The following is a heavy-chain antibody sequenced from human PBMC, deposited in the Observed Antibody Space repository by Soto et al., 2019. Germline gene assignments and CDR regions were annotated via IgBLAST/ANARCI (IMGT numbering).Heavy chain of an antibody. D-gene: IGHD2-2*02. CDR1: GGSISSYY. V-gene: IGHV4-59*01. CDR2: IYYSGST. CDR3: ARWASLCSSTSCYTDYYYYGMDV. Sequence: SETLSLTCTVSGGSISSYYWSWIRQPPGKGLEWIGYIYYSGSTNYNPSLKSRVTISVDTSKNQFSLKLSSVTAADTAVYYCARWASLCSSTSCYTDYYYYGMDVWGQGTTVTVSS. J-gene: IGHJ6*02.